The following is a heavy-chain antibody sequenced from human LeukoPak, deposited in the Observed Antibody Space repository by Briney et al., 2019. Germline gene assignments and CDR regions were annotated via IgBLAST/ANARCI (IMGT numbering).Heavy chain of an antibody. CDR3: ARENSGWFDP. CDR2: IWYDGSNK. J-gene: IGHJ5*02. D-gene: IGHD4-23*01. CDR1: GFTFSSYG. Sequence: QPGRSLRLSCAASGFTFSSYGMHWVRQAPGKGLEWVAVIWYDGSNKYYADPVKGRFTISRDNSKNTLYLQMNSLRAEDTAVYYCARENSGWFDPWGQGTLVTVSS. V-gene: IGHV3-33*01.